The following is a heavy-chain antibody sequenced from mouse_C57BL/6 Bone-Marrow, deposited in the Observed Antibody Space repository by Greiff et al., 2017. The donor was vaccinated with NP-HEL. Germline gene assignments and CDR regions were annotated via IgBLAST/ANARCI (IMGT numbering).Heavy chain of an antibody. CDR3: ARQITTVVGPFAY. Sequence: EVQLVESGGGLVQPGGSLKLSCAASGFTFSDYYMYWVRQTPEKRLEWVAYISNGGGSTYYPDTVKGRFTISRDNAKNTLYLQMSRLKSEDTAMYYCARQITTVVGPFAYWGQGTLVTVSA. D-gene: IGHD1-1*01. CDR2: ISNGGGST. CDR1: GFTFSDYY. V-gene: IGHV5-12*01. J-gene: IGHJ3*01.